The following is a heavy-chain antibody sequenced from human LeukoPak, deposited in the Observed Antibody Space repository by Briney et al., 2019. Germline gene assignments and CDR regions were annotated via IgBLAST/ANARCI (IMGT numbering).Heavy chain of an antibody. CDR2: INHSGST. V-gene: IGHV4-34*01. CDR1: GGSFSGYY. Sequence: PSETLSLTCAVYGGSFSGYYWSWIRQPPGKGLEWIGEINHSGSTNYNPSLKSRVTISVDTSKNQFSLKLSSVTAADTAVYYCARDYPPGAGAFDIWGQGTMVTVSS. CDR3: ARDYPPGAGAFDI. J-gene: IGHJ3*02. D-gene: IGHD3-10*01.